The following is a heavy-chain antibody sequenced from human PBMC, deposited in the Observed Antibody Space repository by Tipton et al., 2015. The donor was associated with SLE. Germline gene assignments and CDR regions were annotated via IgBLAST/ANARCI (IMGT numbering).Heavy chain of an antibody. Sequence: TLSLTCTVSGGSISSGSFYWSWIRQPAGKGLEWIGRIYASGSTNYNPSLKSRVTMSVDTSKNQVSLRLASVTAADTAVYYCATVRLQRDGWYPWDFWGQGTLVTVSS. J-gene: IGHJ4*02. D-gene: IGHD6-19*01. CDR2: IYASGST. CDR1: GGSISSGSFY. CDR3: ATVRLQRDGWYPWDF. V-gene: IGHV4-61*02.